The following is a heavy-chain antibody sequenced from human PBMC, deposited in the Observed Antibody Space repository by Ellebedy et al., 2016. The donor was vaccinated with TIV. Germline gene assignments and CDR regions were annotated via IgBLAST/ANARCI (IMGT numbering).Heavy chain of an antibody. Sequence: GESLKISCAASGFTFSSYSMNWVRQAPGKGLEWVSSISSSSSYIYYADSVKGRFTISRDNAKNSLYLQMNSLRAEDTAVYYCARPQAPHYYYYYGMDVWGQGTTVTVSS. V-gene: IGHV3-21*01. CDR3: ARPQAPHYYYYYGMDV. J-gene: IGHJ6*02. CDR1: GFTFSSYS. CDR2: ISSSSSYI.